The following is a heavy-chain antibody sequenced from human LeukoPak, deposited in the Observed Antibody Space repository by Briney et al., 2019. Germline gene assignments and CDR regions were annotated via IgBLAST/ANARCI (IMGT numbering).Heavy chain of an antibody. V-gene: IGHV3-23*01. CDR1: GFTFSISA. Sequence: GGSLRLSCAASGFTFSISAMSWVRQAQGKRLEWVSGISGSVVSTYCADSVKGRFTISRDNPKNTLYLQMNSLRAEDTAVYYCAKGSLSGGTHYFDFWGQGTLVTVSS. CDR2: ISGSVVST. CDR3: AKGSLSGGTHYFDF. J-gene: IGHJ4*02. D-gene: IGHD2-15*01.